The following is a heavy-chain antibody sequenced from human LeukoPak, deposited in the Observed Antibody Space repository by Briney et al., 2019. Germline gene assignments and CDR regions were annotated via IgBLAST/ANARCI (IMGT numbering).Heavy chain of an antibody. CDR3: ATRSVVGR. V-gene: IGHV3-30*03. CDR2: VSSDGGTK. D-gene: IGHD1-26*01. J-gene: IGHJ4*02. Sequence: LPGGSLRLSCTASKFTFSNYGMQWVRQAPGKGLEWVAVVSSDGGTKYYADSVKGRFTISRDNSKNTLYLEMNNLKAEDTAIYYCATRSVVGRGGQGTLVIVSS. CDR1: KFTFSNYG.